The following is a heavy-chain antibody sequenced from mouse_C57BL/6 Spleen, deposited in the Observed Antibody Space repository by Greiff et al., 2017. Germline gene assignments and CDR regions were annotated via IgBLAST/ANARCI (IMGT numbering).Heavy chain of an antibody. V-gene: IGHV1-22*01. CDR1: GYTFTDYN. CDR2: INPNNGGT. CDR3: ARGGYGNFFDY. Sequence: VQLQQSGPELVKPGASVKMSCKASGYTFTDYNMHWVKQSPGKSLEWIGYINPNNGGTSYNQKFKGKATLTVNKSSSTAYMELRSLTSEDSAVYYCARGGYGNFFDYWGQGTTLTVSS. J-gene: IGHJ2*01. D-gene: IGHD2-1*01.